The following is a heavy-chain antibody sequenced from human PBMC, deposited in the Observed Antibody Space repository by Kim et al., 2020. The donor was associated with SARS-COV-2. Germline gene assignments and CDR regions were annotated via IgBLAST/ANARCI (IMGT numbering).Heavy chain of an antibody. V-gene: IGHV3-30*01. D-gene: IGHD2-2*01. J-gene: IGHJ6*02. Sequence: KGRFTISRDNSKNTLYLQMNSLRAEDTAVYYCARDIVVVPAAPLGNGMDVWGQGTTVTVSS. CDR3: ARDIVVVPAAPLGNGMDV.